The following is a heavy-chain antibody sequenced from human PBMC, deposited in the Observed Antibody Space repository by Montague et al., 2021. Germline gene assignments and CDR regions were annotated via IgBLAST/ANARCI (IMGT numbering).Heavy chain of an antibody. J-gene: IGHJ4*02. V-gene: IGHV3-7*01. D-gene: IGHD2-15*01. CDR2: IKQDGSEK. CDR3: ARDYWVSDY. CDR1: EFTFNSYW. Sequence: SLSLSCSASEFTFNSYWMTWVRQAPGKGLEWVANIKQDGSEKYYADSVKGRFTISRDNAKNSLYLQMNSLRAEDTAVYYCARDYWVSDYWGQGTLVTVSS.